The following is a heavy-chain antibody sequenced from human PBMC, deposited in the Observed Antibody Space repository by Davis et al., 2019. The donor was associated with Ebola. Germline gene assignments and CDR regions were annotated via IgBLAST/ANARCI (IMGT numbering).Heavy chain of an antibody. CDR2: ISSSGSTI. CDR3: ARSGCSGGSCYSGDNWFDP. V-gene: IGHV3-11*01. CDR1: GFTFSDYY. Sequence: GASLKISCAASGFTFSDYYMSWIRQAPGKGLEWVSYISSSGSTIYYADSVKGRFTISRDNAKNSLYLQMNSLRAEDTAVYYCARSGCSGGSCYSGDNWFDPWGQGTLVTVSS. D-gene: IGHD2-15*01. J-gene: IGHJ5*02.